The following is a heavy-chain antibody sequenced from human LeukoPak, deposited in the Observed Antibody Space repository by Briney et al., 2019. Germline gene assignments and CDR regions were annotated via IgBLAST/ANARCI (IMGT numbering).Heavy chain of an antibody. V-gene: IGHV3-74*01. CDR1: GFTFSSYW. Sequence: PGGSLRLSCAASGFTFSSYWMHWVRQAPGKGLMWVSRINSDGSSTSYADSVKGRFTISRDNAKNTLYLQMNSLRAEDTAVYYCARDRDGYNSFDYWGRGTLVTVSS. CDR2: INSDGSST. CDR3: ARDRDGYNSFDY. J-gene: IGHJ4*02. D-gene: IGHD5-24*01.